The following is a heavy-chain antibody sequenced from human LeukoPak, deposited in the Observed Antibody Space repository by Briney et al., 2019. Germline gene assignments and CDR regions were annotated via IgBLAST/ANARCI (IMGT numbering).Heavy chain of an antibody. J-gene: IGHJ4*02. V-gene: IGHV3-23*01. CDR1: GFTFSSYA. CDR2: ISGSGGST. Sequence: GGSLRLSCAASGFTFSSYAMSWVRQAPGKGLEWVSAISGSGGSTYYADSVKGRFTISRDNSKNTPYLQMNSLRAEDTAVYYCAKDTRITMVRGVIMYYWGQGTLVTVSS. CDR3: AKDTRITMVRGVIMYY. D-gene: IGHD3-10*01.